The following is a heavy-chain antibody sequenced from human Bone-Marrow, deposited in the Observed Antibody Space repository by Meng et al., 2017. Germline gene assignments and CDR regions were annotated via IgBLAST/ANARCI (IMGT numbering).Heavy chain of an antibody. J-gene: IGHJ4*02. CDR2: IYTSGST. D-gene: IGHD6-13*01. CDR1: GGSISSGNYY. CDR3: ARGGAAAGKEPPFDY. V-gene: IGHV4-61*09. Sequence: SETLSLICSVSGGSISSGNYYWSWIRQPAGKRLEWIGHIYTSGSTNYNPSLKSRVTISVDTSKNQFSLKLSSVTAADTAVYYCARGGAAAGKEPPFDYWGQGTLVTVSS.